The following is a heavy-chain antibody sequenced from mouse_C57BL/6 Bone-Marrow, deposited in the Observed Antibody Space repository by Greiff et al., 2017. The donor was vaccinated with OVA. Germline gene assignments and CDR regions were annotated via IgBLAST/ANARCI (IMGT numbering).Heavy chain of an antibody. D-gene: IGHD2-1*01. CDR1: GFTFSDYG. V-gene: IGHV5-15*01. CDR2: ISNLAYSI. Sequence: EVKVVESGGGLVQPGGSLKLSCAASGFTFSDYGMAWVRQAPRKGPEWVAFISNLAYSIYYADTVTGRFTISRENAKNTLYLEMSSLRSEDTAMYYCARLYGNSWFAYWGQGTLVTVSA. CDR3: ARLYGNSWFAY. J-gene: IGHJ3*01.